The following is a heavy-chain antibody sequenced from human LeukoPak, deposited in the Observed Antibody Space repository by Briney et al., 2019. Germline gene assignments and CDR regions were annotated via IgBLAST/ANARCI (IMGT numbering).Heavy chain of an antibody. V-gene: IGHV3-33*01. CDR2: VWYDGSNK. CDR3: ARGDSSGYYRGYYYGMDI. CDR1: GFTFSSYG. J-gene: IGHJ6*02. Sequence: GGSLRLSCAASGFTFSSYGMHWVRQARGKGLEWVAVVWYDGSNKYYADSVKGRFTISRDNSKNTLYLQMNSLRAEETAVYYCARGDSSGYYRGYYYGMDIWGQGTTVTVSS. D-gene: IGHD3-22*01.